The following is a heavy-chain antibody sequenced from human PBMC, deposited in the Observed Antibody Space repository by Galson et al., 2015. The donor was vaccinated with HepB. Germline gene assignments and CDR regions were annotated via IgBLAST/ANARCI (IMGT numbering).Heavy chain of an antibody. CDR3: AIFGVVTASYYGMDV. Sequence: SLRLSCAASGFTFSSYGIHWVRQAPGKGLEWVAVIWYDGSNKEYADSVKGRFTISRDNSKNTLYLQMNSLRAEDTAVYYCAIFGVVTASYYGMDVWGQGTTVTVSS. V-gene: IGHV3-33*01. CDR2: IWYDGSNK. CDR1: GFTFSSYG. J-gene: IGHJ6*02. D-gene: IGHD2-21*02.